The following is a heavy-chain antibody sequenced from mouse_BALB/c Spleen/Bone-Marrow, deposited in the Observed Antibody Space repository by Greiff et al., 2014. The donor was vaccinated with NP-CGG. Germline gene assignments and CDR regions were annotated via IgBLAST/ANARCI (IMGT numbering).Heavy chain of an antibody. CDR1: GFPFSSYD. J-gene: IGHJ3*01. D-gene: IGHD2-4*01. CDR2: IGSGGSYT. V-gene: IGHV5-6*01. Sequence: VQLQASXGDFVRPGGSLKLSCAASGFPFSSYDMSWVRPTPAKRLEWVATIGSGGSYTYYPDSVKGRFTISRDNAKNTLYLQMSSLKSEDTAMYYCARLSYDYDGAWFAYWGQGTLVTVSA. CDR3: ARLSYDYDGAWFAY.